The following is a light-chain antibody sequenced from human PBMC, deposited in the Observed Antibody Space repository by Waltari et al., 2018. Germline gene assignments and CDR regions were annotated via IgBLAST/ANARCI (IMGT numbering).Light chain of an antibody. V-gene: IGLV2-23*01. CDR3: CSYAGRSTWV. Sequence: QSALTQPASVSGSPGQSITISCTGTSSAVGSYKFVSWYQQHPGKAPKLMIYEGTKRPSGVSNRFSGSKSGNTASLTISGLQAEDEADYYCCSYAGRSTWVFGGGTKLTVL. J-gene: IGLJ3*02. CDR1: SSAVGSYKF. CDR2: EGT.